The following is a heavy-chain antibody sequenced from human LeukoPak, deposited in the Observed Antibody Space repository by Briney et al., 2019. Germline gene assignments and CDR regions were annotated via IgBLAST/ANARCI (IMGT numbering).Heavy chain of an antibody. D-gene: IGHD1-26*01. CDR1: GYSFTSYW. CDR3: AGPRGARHNYYYYGMDV. V-gene: IGHV5-51*01. CDR2: IYPGDSDT. J-gene: IGHJ6*02. Sequence: GESLKISCKGSGYSFTSYWIGWVRQMPGKGLEWMGIIYPGDSDTRYSPSFQGQVTISADKSISTAYLQWSSLKASDTAMYYCAGPRGARHNYYYYGMDVWDQGTTVTVSS.